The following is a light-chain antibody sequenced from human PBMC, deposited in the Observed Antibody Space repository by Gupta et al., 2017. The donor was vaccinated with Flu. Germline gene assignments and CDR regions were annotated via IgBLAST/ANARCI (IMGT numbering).Light chain of an antibody. V-gene: IGKV3-20*01. CDR1: QSVTSHY. CDR3: QQYSSPWT. J-gene: IGKJ1*01. Sequence: PGTLSLYPGERATLSCRASQSVTSHYLAWYQQKVGQAPRLLIYGASIRATGIPDRFSGSGSGTHFTLTISRLEPEDFAVYYCQQYSSPWTFGQGTKVETK. CDR2: GAS.